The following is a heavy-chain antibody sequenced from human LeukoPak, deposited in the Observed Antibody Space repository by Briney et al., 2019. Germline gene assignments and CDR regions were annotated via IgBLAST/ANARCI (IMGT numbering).Heavy chain of an antibody. CDR1: GGSISPYY. V-gene: IGHV4-59*12. Sequence: PSETLSLTCTASGGSISPYYWSWIRQPPGKGLEWIGYISFTGSTNYNPSLKSRVTMSVDTSKNQFSLNLSSVTAADTAVYYCARDGLHGNWFDPWGQGTLVTVSS. CDR2: ISFTGST. J-gene: IGHJ5*02. CDR3: ARDGLHGNWFDP. D-gene: IGHD3-16*01.